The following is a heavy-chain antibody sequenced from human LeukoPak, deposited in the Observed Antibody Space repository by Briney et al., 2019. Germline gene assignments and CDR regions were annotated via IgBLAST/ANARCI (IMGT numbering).Heavy chain of an antibody. V-gene: IGHV4-59*01. CDR3: ARGLLWFGELSGYFDY. Sequence: ASETLSLTCTVSGGSISSYYWSWIRQPPGKGLEWIGYIYYSGSTNYNPSLKSRVTISVDTSKNQFSLKLSSVTAADTGVYYCARGLLWFGELSGYFDYWGQGTLVTVSS. CDR1: GGSISSYY. J-gene: IGHJ4*02. D-gene: IGHD3-10*01. CDR2: IYYSGST.